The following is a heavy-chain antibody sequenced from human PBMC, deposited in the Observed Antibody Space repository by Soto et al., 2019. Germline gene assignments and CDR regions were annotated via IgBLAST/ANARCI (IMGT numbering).Heavy chain of an antibody. CDR1: GYTFTSYG. J-gene: IGHJ4*02. CDR2: ISAYNGNT. CDR3: ARGIPRIDVVVPAAPGFDY. Sequence: AASVKVSCNASGYTFTSYGISWVRQAPGQGLEWMGWISAYNGNTNYAQKLQGRVTMTTDTSTSTAYMELRSLRSDDTAVYYCARGIPRIDVVVPAAPGFDYWGQGTLVTVSS. V-gene: IGHV1-18*01. D-gene: IGHD2-2*01.